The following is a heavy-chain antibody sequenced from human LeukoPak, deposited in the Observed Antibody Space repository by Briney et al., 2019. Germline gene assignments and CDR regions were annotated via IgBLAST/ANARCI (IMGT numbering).Heavy chain of an antibody. D-gene: IGHD6-13*01. CDR2: INYSGRT. CDR3: ARDVVAAAGTWDY. CDR1: DDSINNDRYF. J-gene: IGHJ4*02. Sequence: SETLSLTCSISDDSINNDRYFWAWIRQPPGKGLEWIASINYSGRTYYNPSLNSRLIISVDTAKNQFSLKLSSVTAADTAVYYCARDVVAAAGTWDYWGQGTLVTVSS. V-gene: IGHV4-39*07.